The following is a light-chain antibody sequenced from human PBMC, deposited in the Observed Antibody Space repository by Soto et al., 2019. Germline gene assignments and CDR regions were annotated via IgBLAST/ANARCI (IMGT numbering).Light chain of an antibody. CDR3: TSYTTSSTLSYV. CDR1: SSDVGGYNY. V-gene: IGLV2-14*01. J-gene: IGLJ1*01. CDR2: EVS. Sequence: SLTQPTSVSGSPGQSITISCTGTSSDVGGYNYVSWYQQHPGKAPKLIIYEVSDRPSGVSTRFSGSKSGNSASLTISGLQAEDEADYYCTSYTTSSTLSYVFGTGTKVTVL.